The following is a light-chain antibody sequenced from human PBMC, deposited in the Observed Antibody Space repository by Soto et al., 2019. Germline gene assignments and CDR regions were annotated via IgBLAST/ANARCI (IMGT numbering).Light chain of an antibody. J-gene: IGKJ4*01. CDR2: LAS. CDR1: QSLLHSNGYNC. CDR3: MQALQTPLT. V-gene: IGKV2-28*01. Sequence: DIVMTQSPLSLPVTPGEPASISCRSSQSLLHSNGYNCLDWYLQKPGQSPPLLINLASNRASGVPDRFSGSGSGTDFTLKISRVEAEDVGVYYCMQALQTPLTFGGGTKVEIK.